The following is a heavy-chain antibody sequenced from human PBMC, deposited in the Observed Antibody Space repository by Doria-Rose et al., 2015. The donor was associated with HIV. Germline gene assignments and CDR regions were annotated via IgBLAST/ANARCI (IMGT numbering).Heavy chain of an antibody. Sequence: VQLVQSGGGLVRPGGSLRLSCATSGFTSSSHRINWVRPAPRHGLEWVSSISSTSAYINYADSVRGRFTISRDNARNSLYLQMDSLRAEDTAIYYCATGVTLDYWGQGTLVAVSS. V-gene: IGHV3-21*01. CDR1: GFTSSSHR. J-gene: IGHJ4*02. CDR2: ISSTSAYI. CDR3: ATGVTLDY. D-gene: IGHD3-10*01.